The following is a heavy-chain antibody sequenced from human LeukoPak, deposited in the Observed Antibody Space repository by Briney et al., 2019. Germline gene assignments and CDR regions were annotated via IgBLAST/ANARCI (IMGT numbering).Heavy chain of an antibody. CDR3: ASERGSSGCYNWYFDL. J-gene: IGHJ2*01. Sequence: SETLSLTCTVSGGSVSSGSYYWSWIRQPPGKGLEWIGYIYYSGSTNYNPSLKSRVTISVDTSKNQFSLKLSSVSAADTAVYYCASERGSSGCYNWYFDLWGRGNLVSASS. CDR2: IYYSGST. V-gene: IGHV4-61*01. D-gene: IGHD6-19*01. CDR1: GGSVSSGSYY.